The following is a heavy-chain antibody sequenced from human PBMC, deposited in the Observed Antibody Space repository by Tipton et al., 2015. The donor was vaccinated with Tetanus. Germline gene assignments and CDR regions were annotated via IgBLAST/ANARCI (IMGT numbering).Heavy chain of an antibody. CDR2: ISLSSSTI. V-gene: IGHV3-48*02. CDR3: GRPHLPTQTGRKYYYAMDV. Sequence: SLRLSCEASGFSFSSYSMNWVRQAPGKGLEWLSYISLSSSTIYYADSVKGRFTISRDNAKNSLYLQMSSLRDEDTAMYYCGRPHLPTQTGRKYYYAMDVWGQGTTVTVS. J-gene: IGHJ6*02. CDR1: GFSFSSYS. D-gene: IGHD2-15*01.